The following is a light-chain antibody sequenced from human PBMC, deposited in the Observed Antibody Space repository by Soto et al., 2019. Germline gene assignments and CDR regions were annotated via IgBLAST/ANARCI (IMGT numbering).Light chain of an antibody. V-gene: IGKV3-11*01. Sequence: EIVLTQSPATLSLSPGERATLSCRASQSVSSYLAWYQQKPGQAPRLLIYGASRGATGIPARFSGSGSGTDFTLTISSLEPEDFAVYYCQHRSTWPPFSFGPGTKVDIK. CDR1: QSVSSY. J-gene: IGKJ3*01. CDR3: QHRSTWPPFS. CDR2: GAS.